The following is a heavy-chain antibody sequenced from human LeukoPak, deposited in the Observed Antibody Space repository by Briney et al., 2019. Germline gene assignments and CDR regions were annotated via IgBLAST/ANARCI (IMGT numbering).Heavy chain of an antibody. CDR3: ARVKYSSQGYFDY. D-gene: IGHD6-6*01. Sequence: GGSLRLSCAASGFTFSSYAMHWVRQAPGKGLEWVAVISYDGSNKYYADSVKGRFTISRDNSKNTLYLQMNSLRAEDTAVYYCARVKYSSQGYFDYWGQGTLVTVSS. J-gene: IGHJ4*02. V-gene: IGHV3-30-3*01. CDR1: GFTFSSYA. CDR2: ISYDGSNK.